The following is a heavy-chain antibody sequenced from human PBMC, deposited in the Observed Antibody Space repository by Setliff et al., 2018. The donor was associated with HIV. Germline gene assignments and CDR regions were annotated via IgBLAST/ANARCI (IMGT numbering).Heavy chain of an antibody. D-gene: IGHD3-22*01. CDR2: MNTDGSST. CDR3: VRGSGYYYFDN. CDR1: GFTFSSYW. J-gene: IGHJ4*02. V-gene: IGHV3-74*01. Sequence: LRLSCAASGFTFSSYWMHWVRQAPGKCLVWVFGMNTDGSSTRYADSVKGRFTISRDNAKNMLYLQMNSLSADDTAVYYCVRGSGYYYFDNWGQGALVTVSS.